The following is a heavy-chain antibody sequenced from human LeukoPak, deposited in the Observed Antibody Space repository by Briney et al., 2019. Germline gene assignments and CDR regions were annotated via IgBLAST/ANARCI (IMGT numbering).Heavy chain of an antibody. CDR1: GFTFNSYA. CDR3: ALLHSESNFVGP. J-gene: IGHJ5*02. Sequence: GRSLRLSCAVSGFTFNSYAMTWVRQAPGKGLEGVSAISGGGGSTYYADSVKGRFTISRDNANNMLYLQMSSLSPEDTAVYYCALLHSESNFVGPWGQGTLVTVSS. D-gene: IGHD1-26*01. CDR2: ISGGGGST. V-gene: IGHV3-23*01.